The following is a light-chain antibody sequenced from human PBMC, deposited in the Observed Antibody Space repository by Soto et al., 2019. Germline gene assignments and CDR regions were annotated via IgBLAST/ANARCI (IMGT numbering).Light chain of an antibody. V-gene: IGKV1-5*01. CDR1: QSVSNY. Sequence: DVRMTQSPSSLSASVGDTITITCRASQSVSNYLNWYQQKPGKAPTLLIYAASTLESGVPSRFSGSRSGTEFTLTISSLQPDDFATYYCQQYNSYSWTFGQGTKVDIK. CDR3: QQYNSYSWT. CDR2: AAS. J-gene: IGKJ1*01.